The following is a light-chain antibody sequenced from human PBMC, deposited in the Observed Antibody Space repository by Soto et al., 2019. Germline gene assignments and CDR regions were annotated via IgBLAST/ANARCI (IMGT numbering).Light chain of an antibody. CDR2: DHS. CDR3: HVWESSSDQYD. V-gene: IGLV3-21*02. CDR1: KIGRKS. J-gene: IGLJ1*01. Sequence: SYELTQQPSVAVAPGQTARFTCGGNKIGRKSVHWYQKKPGQAPVMVVYDHSDRPSGIPDRFAGSNSGDTATLTIRRVEARDEADNHCHVWESSSDQYDVGTGTKVT.